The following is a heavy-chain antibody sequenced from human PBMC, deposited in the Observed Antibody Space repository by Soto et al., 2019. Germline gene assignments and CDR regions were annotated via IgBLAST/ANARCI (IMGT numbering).Heavy chain of an antibody. V-gene: IGHV4-30-4*01. CDR2: SSYIGTT. CDR1: GDSMSSGDYY. CDR3: ARRYCTGVSCYSYSDY. D-gene: IGHD2-15*01. J-gene: IGHJ4*02. Sequence: SETLSLTCTVSGDSMSSGDYYWGWIRQPPGKGLEWIGYSSYIGTTYYNPSLKSRVMISVDTSKRQFSLRLSSVTAADTAVYYCARRYCTGVSCYSYSDYWGQGGLVTVST.